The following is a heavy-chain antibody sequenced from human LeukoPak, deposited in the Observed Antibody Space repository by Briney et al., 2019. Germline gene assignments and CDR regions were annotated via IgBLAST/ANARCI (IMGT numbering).Heavy chain of an antibody. J-gene: IGHJ6*02. D-gene: IGHD3-9*01. CDR2: IIPIFGTA. CDR3: ARGPGYDILTGYYYGMDV. Sequence: SVKVSCKASGGTFSSYAISWVRQAPGQGLEWMGGIIPIFGTANYAQKFQGRVTITTDESTSTAYMELSSLRSEDTAVYYCARGPGYDILTGYYYGMDVWGQGTTVTVSS. CDR1: GGTFSSYA. V-gene: IGHV1-69*05.